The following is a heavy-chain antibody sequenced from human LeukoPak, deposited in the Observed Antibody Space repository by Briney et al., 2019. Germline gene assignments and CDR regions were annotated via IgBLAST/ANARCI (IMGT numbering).Heavy chain of an antibody. V-gene: IGHV3-23*01. CDR1: GFTFSSYA. J-gene: IGHJ4*02. CDR3: AKDLGNWNYEDY. Sequence: PGGSLRLSCAASGFTFSSYAMSWVRQAPGKGLEWVSAISGSGGSTYYADSVKGRFTITRDNSKNTLYLQMNSLRAEDTAVYYCAKDLGNWNYEDYWGQGTLVTVSS. D-gene: IGHD1-7*01. CDR2: ISGSGGST.